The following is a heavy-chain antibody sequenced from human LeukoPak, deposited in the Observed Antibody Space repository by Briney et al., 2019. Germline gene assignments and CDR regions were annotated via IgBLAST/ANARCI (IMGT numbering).Heavy chain of an antibody. J-gene: IGHJ6*02. V-gene: IGHV3-7*01. CDR3: ARDYCSSSSCYYYYGMDV. CDR2: INQDGSEK. CDR1: GFTFSDYW. D-gene: IGHD2-2*01. Sequence: GGSLRLSCAASGFTFSDYWMSWVRQAPGKGLEWVANINQDGSEKYYVDSVKGRFTISRDNAKNSLYLQMNSLRAEDTAVYYCARDYCSSSSCYYYYGMDVWGQGTTVTVSS.